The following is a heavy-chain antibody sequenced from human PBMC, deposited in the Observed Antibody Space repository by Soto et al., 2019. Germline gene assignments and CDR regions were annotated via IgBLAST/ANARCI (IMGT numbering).Heavy chain of an antibody. D-gene: IGHD1-1*01. CDR3: ARHSSYPGTTLEIDY. V-gene: IGHV4-59*08. CDR1: GGSISSYY. CDR2: IYYSGST. J-gene: IGHJ4*02. Sequence: SETLSLTCTVSGGSISSYYWSWIRQPPGKGLEWIGYIYYSGSTNYNPSLKSRVTISVDTSKNQFSLKLSSVTAADTAVYYCARHSSYPGTTLEIDYWGQGTLVTVSS.